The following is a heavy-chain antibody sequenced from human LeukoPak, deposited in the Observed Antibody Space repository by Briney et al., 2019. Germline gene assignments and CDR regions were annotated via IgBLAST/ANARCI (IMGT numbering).Heavy chain of an antibody. CDR2: TYYRSKWYN. J-gene: IGHJ6*03. CDR1: GDSVSSNSAA. V-gene: IGHV6-1*01. CDR3: AREELSRRITMVREYYYYYYMDV. Sequence: PSQTLSLTCAISGDSVSSNSAAWNWIRQSPSRGLEWLGRTYYRSKWYNDYAVSVKSRITINPDTSKNQFSLQLNSVTPEDTAVYYCAREELSRRITMVREYYYYYYMDVWGKGTTVTISS. D-gene: IGHD3-10*01.